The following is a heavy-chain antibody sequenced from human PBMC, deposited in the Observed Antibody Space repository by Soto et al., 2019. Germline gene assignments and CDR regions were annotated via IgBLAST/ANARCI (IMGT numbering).Heavy chain of an antibody. Sequence: EVQLVESGGGLVQPGGSLRLSCAASGFTSSTYSMNWVRQAPGKGLEWLSFISSRGSTIYYADSVKGRFTISRDNAKSSLYLQMNSLRDEDTAVYYCARGSDMGSSLSFDYWGRGTLVTVSS. CDR2: ISSRGSTI. CDR1: GFTSSTYS. J-gene: IGHJ4*02. CDR3: ARGSDMGSSLSFDY. D-gene: IGHD3-10*01. V-gene: IGHV3-48*02.